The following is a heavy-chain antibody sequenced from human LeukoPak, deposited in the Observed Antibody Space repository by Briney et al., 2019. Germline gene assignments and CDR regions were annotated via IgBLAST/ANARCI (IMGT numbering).Heavy chain of an antibody. V-gene: IGHV4-34*01. Sequence: PSETLSLTCAVYGRSFSGYYWSWVRQPPGKGLEWIGEINHSGRTNYNPSLKSRVTISVDTSKNQFSLKLSSVTAADTAVYYCASSFSRHSYGYRKWGQGTLVTVSS. J-gene: IGHJ4*02. CDR2: INHSGRT. CDR1: GRSFSGYY. D-gene: IGHD5-18*01. CDR3: ASSFSRHSYGYRK.